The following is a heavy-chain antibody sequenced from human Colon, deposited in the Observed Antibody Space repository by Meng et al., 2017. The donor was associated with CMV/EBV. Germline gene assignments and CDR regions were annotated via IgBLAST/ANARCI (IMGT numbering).Heavy chain of an antibody. J-gene: IGHJ4*02. Sequence: GGSLRLSCAASGFMFSTYTMNWVRQAPGKGLEWVSSISYGSTYVEYADSVLGRFTISRDNAETSLYLQMDSLRVEDTAVYYCVRESTSSSYDYWGQGTLVTVSS. D-gene: IGHD6-13*01. CDR3: VRESTSSSYDY. V-gene: IGHV3-21*06. CDR1: GFMFSTYT. CDR2: ISYGSTYV.